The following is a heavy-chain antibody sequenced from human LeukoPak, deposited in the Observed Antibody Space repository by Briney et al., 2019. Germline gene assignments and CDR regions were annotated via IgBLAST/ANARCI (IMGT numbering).Heavy chain of an antibody. CDR3: ARTRYYYNSRSYGAPYYFDY. V-gene: IGHV4-39*01. CDR1: GVSISSSNSY. J-gene: IGHJ4*02. D-gene: IGHD3-10*01. Sequence: PSETLSLTCTVSGVSISSSNSYWGWIRQPPGKGLEWIGSIYYSGSTYYNPSLKGRVTISVDTSKNQFSLKLSSVTAADTAVYYCARTRYYYNSRSYGAPYYFDYWGQGTLVTVSS. CDR2: IYYSGST.